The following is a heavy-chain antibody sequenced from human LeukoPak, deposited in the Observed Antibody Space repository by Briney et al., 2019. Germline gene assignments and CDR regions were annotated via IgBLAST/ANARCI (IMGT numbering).Heavy chain of an antibody. Sequence: GGSLRLSCAASGFTFSSYGMHWVRQAPGKGLEWVAFIRYDGSNKYYADSVKGRFTISRDNSKNTLYLQMNSLRAEDTAVYYCAKDRGGLYSGYDLASITIDYWGQGTLVTVSS. V-gene: IGHV3-30*02. CDR3: AKDRGGLYSGYDLASITIDY. J-gene: IGHJ4*02. CDR2: IRYDGSNK. CDR1: GFTFSSYG. D-gene: IGHD5-12*01.